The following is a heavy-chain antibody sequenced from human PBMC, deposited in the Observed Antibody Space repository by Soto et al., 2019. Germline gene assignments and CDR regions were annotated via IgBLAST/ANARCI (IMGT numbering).Heavy chain of an antibody. CDR1: GFTFTRAW. V-gene: IGHV3-15*01. J-gene: IGHJ4*02. D-gene: IGHD2-2*01. CDR2: IKSRSDGGTT. Sequence: EVQLVESGGGLVKPGGSLRLSCAASGFTFTRAWMTWVRQAPGKGLEWVGRIKSRSDGGTTDYAAPVKGRFTISRDDSKNTLYLQRNSLKTEDTAVYYCTAGTGRTNFDYWGQGTLVTVSS. CDR3: TAGTGRTNFDY.